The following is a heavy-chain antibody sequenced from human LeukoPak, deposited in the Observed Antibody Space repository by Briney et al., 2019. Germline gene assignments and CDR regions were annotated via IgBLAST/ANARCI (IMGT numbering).Heavy chain of an antibody. CDR1: GGTFSSYA. D-gene: IGHD3-22*01. V-gene: IGHV1-18*01. CDR3: ARAGRDYYDSSGYSY. J-gene: IGHJ4*02. Sequence: ASVNVSCKASGGTFSSYAISWVRQAPGQGLEWMGWISAYNGNTNYAQKLQGRVTMTTDTSTSTAYMELRSLRSDDTAVYYCARAGRDYYDSSGYSYWGQGTLVTVSS. CDR2: ISAYNGNT.